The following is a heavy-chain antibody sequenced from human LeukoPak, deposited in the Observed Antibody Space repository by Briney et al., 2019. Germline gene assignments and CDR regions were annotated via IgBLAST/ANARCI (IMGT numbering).Heavy chain of an antibody. V-gene: IGHV3-9*02. CDR2: ISWTSGSL. CDR3: AKGVIEMWQGGYLLH. Sequence: GKSRTLASAASGPTSDDYSMHCVRQPAGKVLEWDSCISWTSGSLGYADSVKGRFTISRDNAKNSLYLQMNSLRAEDTALYYCAKGVIEMWQGGYLLHWGQGTLVTVSS. CDR1: GPTSDDYS. D-gene: IGHD3-10*01. J-gene: IGHJ4*02.